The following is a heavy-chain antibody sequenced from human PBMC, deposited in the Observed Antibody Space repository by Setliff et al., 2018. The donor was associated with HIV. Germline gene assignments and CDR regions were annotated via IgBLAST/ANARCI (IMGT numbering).Heavy chain of an antibody. CDR1: GDSINSGNYY. Sequence: SETLSLTCTVSGDSINSGNYYWSWIRQHPGKGLEWIGYIYYSGSTYYSPSLKSRVTISEVTSKNQFSLKMRSVTAADTAVYYCATSPAGEILGSRPFYFDYWGQGTLVTVSS. CDR2: IYYSGST. CDR3: ATSPAGEILGSRPFYFDY. J-gene: IGHJ4*02. V-gene: IGHV4-31*03. D-gene: IGHD3-10*01.